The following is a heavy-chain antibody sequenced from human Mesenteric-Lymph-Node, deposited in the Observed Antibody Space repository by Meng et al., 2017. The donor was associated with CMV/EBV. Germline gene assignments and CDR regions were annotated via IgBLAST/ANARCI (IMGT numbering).Heavy chain of an antibody. J-gene: IGHJ6*02. CDR2: LSYDGSNN. Sequence: GGSLRLSCAASGFTFSDYVMHWVRQAPGKGLEWVAVLSYDGSNNHYADSVEGRFTISRDISKNTLYLQMNSLRAEDTAVYYCARGCSSTSCYISADYYYFGLDVWGQGTTVTVSS. CDR3: ARGCSSTSCYISADYYYFGLDV. D-gene: IGHD2-2*02. V-gene: IGHV3-30-3*01. CDR1: GFTFSDYV.